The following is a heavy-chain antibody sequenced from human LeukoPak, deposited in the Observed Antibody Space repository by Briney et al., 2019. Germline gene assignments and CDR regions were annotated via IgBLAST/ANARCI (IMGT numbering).Heavy chain of an antibody. V-gene: IGHV1-24*01. Sequence: ASVKVSCKVSGYTLTELSMHWVRQAPGKGLEWMGGFDPEDGETIYAQKFQGRVTMTEDTSTDTAYMELSSLRSEDTAVYYCATGGYSSSADQFDYWGQGTLVTVSS. CDR2: FDPEDGET. CDR3: ATGGYSSSADQFDY. D-gene: IGHD6-6*01. J-gene: IGHJ4*02. CDR1: GYTLTELS.